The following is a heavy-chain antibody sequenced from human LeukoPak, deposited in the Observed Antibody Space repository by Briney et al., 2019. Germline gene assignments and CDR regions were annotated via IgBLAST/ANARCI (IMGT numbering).Heavy chain of an antibody. CDR2: ISAYNGNT. CDR3: ARANLNYDFWSGFGDY. Sequence: GASVKVSCKASGGTFNSYVINWVRQAPGQGLEWMGWISAYNGNTNYAQKLQGRVTMTTDTSTSTAYMELRSLRSDDTAVYYCARANLNYDFWSGFGDYWGQGTLVTVSS. D-gene: IGHD3-3*01. V-gene: IGHV1-18*01. CDR1: GGTFNSYV. J-gene: IGHJ4*02.